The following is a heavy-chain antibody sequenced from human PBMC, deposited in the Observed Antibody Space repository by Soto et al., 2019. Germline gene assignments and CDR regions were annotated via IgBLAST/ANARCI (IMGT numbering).Heavy chain of an antibody. CDR2: IYDGGRT. D-gene: IGHD1-1*01. Sequence: QVQLQESGPGLVKPSQTLSLTCTVSGGSISTVDYWWSWIRQSPDMGLEWIGHIYDGGRTYNNPSLESRVTMSVDTATGQVSVTLSSVSAVDTAVYYGASGPSGNKVASRGQGTLVTVSS. J-gene: IGHJ4*02. CDR1: GGSISTVDYW. CDR3: ASGPSGNKVAS. V-gene: IGHV4-30-4*01.